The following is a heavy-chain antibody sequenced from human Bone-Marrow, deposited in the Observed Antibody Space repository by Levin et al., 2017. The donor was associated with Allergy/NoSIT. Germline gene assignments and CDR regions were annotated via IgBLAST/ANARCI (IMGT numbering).Heavy chain of an antibody. CDR1: KFSFSNYA. Sequence: AGGSLRLSCAASKFSFSNYALTWVRQAPGKGLEWVSTISGDGHDTYYADSVKGRFTISRDNSKNTLFLQMNSLRAEDTAIYYCARVRSDREDYYYYMDVWGKGTTVTVSS. CDR3: ARVRSDREDYYYYMDV. CDR2: ISGDGHDT. V-gene: IGHV3-23*01. D-gene: IGHD3-10*01. J-gene: IGHJ6*03.